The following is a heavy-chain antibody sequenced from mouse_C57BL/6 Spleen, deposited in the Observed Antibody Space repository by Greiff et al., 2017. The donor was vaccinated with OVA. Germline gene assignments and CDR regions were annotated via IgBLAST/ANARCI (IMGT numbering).Heavy chain of an antibody. J-gene: IGHJ2*01. CDR1: GFNIKNTY. CDR3: ARGDGSFDY. CDR2: IDPANGNT. V-gene: IGHV14-3*01. Sequence: EVQLQQSVAELVRPGASVKLSCTASGFNIKNTYMLWVKQRPEQGLEWIGRIDPANGNTKYAPKFQGKATITADTSSNTAYLQLSSLTSEDTSIYYCARGDGSFDYWGQGTTLTVSS. D-gene: IGHD2-3*01.